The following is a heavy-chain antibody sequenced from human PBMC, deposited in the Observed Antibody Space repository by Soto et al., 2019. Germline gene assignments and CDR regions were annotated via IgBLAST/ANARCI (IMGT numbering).Heavy chain of an antibody. CDR1: GFTFSSYA. Sequence: PGGSLRLSCAASGFTFSSYAMHWVRQAPGKGLEWVAVISYDGSNKYYADSVKGRFTISRDNSKNTLYLQMNSLRAEDTAVYYCARDVQPVLADYWGQGTLVTVSS. D-gene: IGHD5-18*01. J-gene: IGHJ4*02. CDR3: ARDVQPVLADY. CDR2: ISYDGSNK. V-gene: IGHV3-30-3*01.